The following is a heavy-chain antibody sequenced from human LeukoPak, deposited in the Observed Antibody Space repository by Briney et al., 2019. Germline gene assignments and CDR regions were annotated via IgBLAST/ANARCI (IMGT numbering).Heavy chain of an antibody. CDR2: ISVYTGNT. D-gene: IGHD3-10*01. Sequence: VASVKVSCKAFRYTFSSYGISWVRQAPGQGLEWMGWISVYTGNTNYAQKVQGRVTMTTDKSTSTAYMELRSLTSDDAAVYYCARERGMVREVPSCPDYWGQGTLVTVSS. V-gene: IGHV1-18*01. J-gene: IGHJ4*02. CDR3: ARERGMVREVPSCPDY. CDR1: RYTFSSYG.